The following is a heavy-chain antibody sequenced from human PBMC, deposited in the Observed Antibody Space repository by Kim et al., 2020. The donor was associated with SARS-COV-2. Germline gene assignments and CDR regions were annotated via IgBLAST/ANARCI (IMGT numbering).Heavy chain of an antibody. Sequence: GGSLRLSCAASGFTFSSYSMNWVRQAPGKGLEWVSSISSSSSYIYYADSVKGRFTISRDNAKNSLYLQMNSLRAEDTAVYYCARDHPPDYYYYGMDVWGQGTTVTVSS. J-gene: IGHJ6*02. V-gene: IGHV3-21*01. CDR2: ISSSSSYI. CDR1: GFTFSSYS. CDR3: ARDHPPDYYYYGMDV.